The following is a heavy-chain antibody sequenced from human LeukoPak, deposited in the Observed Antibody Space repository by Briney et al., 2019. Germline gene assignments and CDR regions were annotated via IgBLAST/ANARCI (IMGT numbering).Heavy chain of an antibody. CDR2: INWNGGST. V-gene: IGHV3-20*04. D-gene: IGHD6-6*01. CDR1: GFTFSSYN. Sequence: GGSLRLSCAASGFTFSSYNMNWVRQAPGKGLEWVSGINWNGGSTGYADSVKGRFTISRDNAKNSLYLQMNSLRAEDTALYYCARDPKQLVTWGQGTLVTVSS. CDR3: ARDPKQLVT. J-gene: IGHJ5*02.